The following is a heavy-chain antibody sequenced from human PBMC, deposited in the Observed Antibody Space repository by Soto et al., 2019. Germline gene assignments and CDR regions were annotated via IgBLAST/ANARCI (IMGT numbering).Heavy chain of an antibody. CDR1: GGSISSYY. CDR2: IYYSGST. V-gene: IGHV4-59*08. Sequence: QVQLQESGPGLVKPSETLSLTCTVSGGSISSYYWSWIRQPPGKGLEWIGYIYYSGSTNYNPSLKSRVTISVDTSKNQFSLKLSSVTAADTAVYYCRGDYYYGMDVWGQGTTVIVSS. J-gene: IGHJ6*02. CDR3: RGDYYYGMDV.